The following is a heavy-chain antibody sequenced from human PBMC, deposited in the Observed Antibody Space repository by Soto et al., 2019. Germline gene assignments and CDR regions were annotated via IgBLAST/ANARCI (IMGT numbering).Heavy chain of an antibody. CDR2: IWYDGSNK. CDR3: ARDYYDSSGYHDAFDI. D-gene: IGHD3-22*01. V-gene: IGHV3-33*01. Sequence: QVQLVESGGGVVQPGRSLRLSCAASGFTFSSYGMHWVRQAPGKGLEWVAVIWYDGSNKYYADSVKGRFTISRDNSKNTLYLQMNSLRAEDTAVYYWARDYYDSSGYHDAFDICGQGTMVPVSS. J-gene: IGHJ3*02. CDR1: GFTFSSYG.